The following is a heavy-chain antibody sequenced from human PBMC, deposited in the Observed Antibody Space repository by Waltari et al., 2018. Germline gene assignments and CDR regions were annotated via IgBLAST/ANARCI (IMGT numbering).Heavy chain of an antibody. Sequence: QVQLVQSGAEVKKPGSSVKLSCKASGVFFSRHVLSWVRQAPGQGLEFLGGIVPAFNTAHYAQRFQGRVTITADKLTNTAYMEMSSLTFVDTAVYFCATNAGGMTPMDLDVWGNGTTVTVSS. CDR3: ATNAGGMTPMDLDV. J-gene: IGHJ6*04. CDR1: GVFFSRHV. D-gene: IGHD2-8*01. CDR2: IVPAFNTA. V-gene: IGHV1-69*06.